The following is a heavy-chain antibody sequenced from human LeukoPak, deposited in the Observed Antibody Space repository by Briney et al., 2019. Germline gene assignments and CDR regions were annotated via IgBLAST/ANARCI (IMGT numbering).Heavy chain of an antibody. D-gene: IGHD3-22*01. CDR2: ISPDGSSA. V-gene: IGHV3-74*03. CDR3: AKDPYYYDTSGYNGDY. CDR1: GFSFSSYW. J-gene: IGHJ4*02. Sequence: PGGSLRLSCAASGFSFSSYWMHWVRQAPGKGLVWVARISPDGSSALSADSVRGRFTISRDNADNTLYLQLNSLRAEDTAVYYCAKDPYYYDTSGYNGDYWGQGTLVTVSS.